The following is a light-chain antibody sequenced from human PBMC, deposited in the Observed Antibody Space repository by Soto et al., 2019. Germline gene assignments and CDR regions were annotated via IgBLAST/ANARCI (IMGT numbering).Light chain of an antibody. J-gene: IGLJ1*01. CDR1: SSDVGAYNY. CDR3: CSYTSSSPYV. CDR2: DVN. V-gene: IGLV2-14*01. Sequence: QSVLTQPASVSGSPGQTITLSCTGTSSDVGAYNYVSWYQQHPGKAPRLILYDVNNRPSGISNRFSGSKSGNTASLTISGLQAEDEADYYCCSYTSSSPYVFGTGTQLTVL.